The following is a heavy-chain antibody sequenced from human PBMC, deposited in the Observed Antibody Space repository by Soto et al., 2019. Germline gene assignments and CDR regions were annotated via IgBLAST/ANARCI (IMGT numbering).Heavy chain of an antibody. CDR1: GFTFSSYW. D-gene: IGHD1-1*01. V-gene: IGHV3-7*01. CDR2: IKQDGSEK. Sequence: HPGGSLRLSCAASGFTFSSYWMSWVRQAPGKGLEWVANIKQDGSEKYYVDSVKGRFTISRDNAKNSLYLQMNSLSAEDTAVYYCARSGFFWNDDYLDYWGQGTLVTVSS. CDR3: ARSGFFWNDDYLDY. J-gene: IGHJ4*02.